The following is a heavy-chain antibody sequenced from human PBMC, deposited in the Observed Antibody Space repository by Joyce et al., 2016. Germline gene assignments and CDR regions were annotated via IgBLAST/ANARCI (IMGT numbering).Heavy chain of an antibody. CDR2: IYSVGNT. CDR3: ARDSCGGDCFLHGTFDI. D-gene: IGHD2-21*02. V-gene: IGHV3-53*01. Sequence: EVQLVESGGGLIQPGGSLRLSCAASGFTVSANYMNWVRQAPGKGLEWVAVIYSVGNTYYADSVKGRFTISRDNSKNTLYLQMSSLRAEDTAMYYCARDSCGGDCFLHGTFDIWGQGTMVTVSS. J-gene: IGHJ3*02. CDR1: GFTVSANY.